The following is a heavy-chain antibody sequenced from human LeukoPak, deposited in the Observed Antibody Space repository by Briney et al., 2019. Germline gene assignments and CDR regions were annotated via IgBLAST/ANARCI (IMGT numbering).Heavy chain of an antibody. CDR2: IKGGGSEK. Sequence: GGSLRLSCAASGFTLSGYFMSWVRQAPGEGLEWVASIKGGGSEKYYVDSVKGRFTISRDNAKNSLYLQMNSLRAEDTAVYYCGRDRGWGSSGYYLYYFDFWGQGTLVTVSS. V-gene: IGHV3-7*01. D-gene: IGHD3-22*01. CDR3: GRDRGWGSSGYYLYYFDF. CDR1: GFTLSGYF. J-gene: IGHJ4*02.